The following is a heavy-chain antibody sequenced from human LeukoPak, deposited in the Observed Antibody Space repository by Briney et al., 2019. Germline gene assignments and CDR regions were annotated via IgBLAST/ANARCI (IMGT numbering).Heavy chain of an antibody. CDR2: IYYSGST. Sequence: SETLSLTCTVSGGSISSYYWSWIRQPPGKGLEWIGYIYYSGSTNYNPSLKSRVTISVDTSKNQFSLKLSSVTAADTAVYYCARKIGPRGYYFDYWGQGTLVTVSS. D-gene: IGHD3-16*01. V-gene: IGHV4-59*01. CDR3: ARKIGPRGYYFDY. CDR1: GGSISSYY. J-gene: IGHJ4*02.